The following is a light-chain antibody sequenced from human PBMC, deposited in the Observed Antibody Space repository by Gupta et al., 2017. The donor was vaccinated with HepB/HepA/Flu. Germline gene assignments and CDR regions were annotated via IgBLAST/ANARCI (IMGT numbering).Light chain of an antibody. CDR1: QSISNY. CDR2: AAS. CDR3: QQSDSIPWT. Sequence: DIQMTQSPSSLSASVGDRVTISCRASQSISNYLNWYQQRPGKAPKFLIYAASSLQSGVPSRFSGGGSGTDFTLTISRLQPEDFATYYCQQSDSIPWTFGQGTKVEIK. J-gene: IGKJ1*01. V-gene: IGKV1-39*01.